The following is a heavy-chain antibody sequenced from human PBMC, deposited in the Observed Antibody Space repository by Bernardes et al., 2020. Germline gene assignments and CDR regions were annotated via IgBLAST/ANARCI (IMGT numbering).Heavy chain of an antibody. Sequence: SETLSLTCTVSGGSISSYYWSWIRQPPGKGLEWIGYVDYSGSTNYNPSLKSRVTISVDTSKNQFSVKLTSVTAADTAVYYCARPSSSWLGDWYFEPWGRGTLVTVSS. D-gene: IGHD6-13*01. V-gene: IGHV4-59*01. CDR1: GGSISSYY. CDR2: VDYSGST. CDR3: ARPSSSWLGDWYFEP. J-gene: IGHJ2*01.